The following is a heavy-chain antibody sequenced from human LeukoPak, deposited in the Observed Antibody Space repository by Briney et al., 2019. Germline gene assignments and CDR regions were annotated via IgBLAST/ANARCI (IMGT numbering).Heavy chain of an antibody. CDR2: IGGSDGFT. CDR3: AKALNWHFFDY. J-gene: IGHJ4*02. D-gene: IGHD3/OR15-3a*01. CDR1: GFAFSIYA. V-gene: IGHV3-23*01. Sequence: PGGSLRLSCAASGFAFSIYAMSWVRQAPGKGLECVSAIGGSDGFTYYADSVQGRFTISRDNSKNTLYLQMNSLRAEDTALYYCAKALNWHFFDYWGQGTLVTVSS.